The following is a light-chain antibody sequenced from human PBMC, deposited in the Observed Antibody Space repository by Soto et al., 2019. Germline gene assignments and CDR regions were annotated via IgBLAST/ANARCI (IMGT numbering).Light chain of an antibody. Sequence: EIVLTQSPGTLSLSPGERATLSCRASQSVSSSYLAWYQQKPGQAPRLLIYGASSRATGIPDRFSGSGSGTDFTLTISRLEPEDFSVYYCQQYGRSPSFGHGTRLEIK. CDR2: GAS. V-gene: IGKV3-20*01. CDR3: QQYGRSPS. J-gene: IGKJ5*01. CDR1: QSVSSSY.